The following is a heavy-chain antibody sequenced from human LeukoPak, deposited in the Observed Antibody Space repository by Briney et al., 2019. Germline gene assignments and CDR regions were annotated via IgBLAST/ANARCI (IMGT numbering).Heavy chain of an antibody. CDR1: GFTFSSYG. J-gene: IGHJ6*03. CDR2: ISGSGGST. CDR3: ARGGITIFGVVSYMDV. Sequence: GGSLRLSCAASGFTFSSYGMSWVRQAPGKGLEWVSAISGSGGSTYYADSVKGRFTISRDNSKNTLYLQMNSLRAEDTALYYCARGGITIFGVVSYMDVWGKGTTVTVSS. V-gene: IGHV3-23*01. D-gene: IGHD3-3*01.